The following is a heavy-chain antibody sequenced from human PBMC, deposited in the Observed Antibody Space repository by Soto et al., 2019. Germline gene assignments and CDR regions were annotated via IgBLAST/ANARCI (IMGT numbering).Heavy chain of an antibody. CDR2: INHSGST. CDR1: GGSFSGYY. CDR3: ARGHCSGGSCYRARAFDI. J-gene: IGHJ3*02. Sequence: SETLSLTCAGYGGSFSGYYLSGIRQPPGKGLEWIGEINHSGSTNYNPSLKSRVTISVDTSKNQFSLKLSSVTAADTAVYYCARGHCSGGSCYRARAFDIWGQGTMVTVS. V-gene: IGHV4-34*01. D-gene: IGHD2-15*01.